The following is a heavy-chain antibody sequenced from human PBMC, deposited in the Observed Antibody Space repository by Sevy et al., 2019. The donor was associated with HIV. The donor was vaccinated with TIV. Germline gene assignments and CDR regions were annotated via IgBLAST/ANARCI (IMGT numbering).Heavy chain of an antibody. CDR2: IRNKADSYTT. J-gene: IGHJ4*02. V-gene: IGHV3-72*01. D-gene: IGHD6-13*01. CDR3: ATRAGIAAAGSVFDY. CDR1: GFTFSDHY. Sequence: GGSLRLSCAASGFTFSDHYMEWVRQAPGKGLEWVARIRNKADSYTTEYAESVKCIFTISREHSKNSLYLLMKSLKTDETDVSYFATRAGIAAAGSVFDYWGQGTLVTVSS.